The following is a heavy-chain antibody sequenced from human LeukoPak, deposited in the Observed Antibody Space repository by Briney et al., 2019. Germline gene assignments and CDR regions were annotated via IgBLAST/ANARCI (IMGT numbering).Heavy chain of an antibody. CDR2: IDPDTGDT. CDR3: ARAGHNSNSGGYDF. D-gene: IGHD3-22*01. Sequence: GASVKVSCKPSGYTFIDHYLHWVRQAPGQGLESLGWIDPDTGDTNYPQKFQGRVTMTRDTSISTAYMELNRLRSDDTAVYYCARAGHNSNSGGYDFRGLGTLATVSS. J-gene: IGHJ4*02. CDR1: GYTFIDHY. V-gene: IGHV1-2*02.